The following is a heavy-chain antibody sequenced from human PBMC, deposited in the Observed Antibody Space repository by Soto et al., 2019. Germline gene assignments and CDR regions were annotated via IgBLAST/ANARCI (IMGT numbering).Heavy chain of an antibody. Sequence: ASVKVSCKASGYTFTSYGISWVRQAPGQGLEWMGWISAYNGNTNYAQKLQGRVTMTTGTSTSTAYMELRSLGSDDTAVYYCAREQHIRSPFYYYGMDVWGQGTTVTVSS. CDR1: GYTFTSYG. V-gene: IGHV1-18*01. CDR3: AREQHIRSPFYYYGMDV. CDR2: ISAYNGNT. D-gene: IGHD3-10*01. J-gene: IGHJ6*02.